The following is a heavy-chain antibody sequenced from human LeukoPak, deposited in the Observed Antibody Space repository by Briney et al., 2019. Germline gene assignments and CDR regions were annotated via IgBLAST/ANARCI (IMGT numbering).Heavy chain of an antibody. CDR1: GYTFTGYY. V-gene: IGHV1-2*02. J-gene: IGHJ4*02. CDR2: IDPNTGGP. CDR3: AKDKD. Sequence: GASVKVSCKASGYTFTGYYMHWVRQAPGQGLEWMGWIDPNTGGPNYAQKFQGRVTMTRDTSINTVYMEVSRLRSDDTAIYYCAKDKDWGQGTQVTVSS.